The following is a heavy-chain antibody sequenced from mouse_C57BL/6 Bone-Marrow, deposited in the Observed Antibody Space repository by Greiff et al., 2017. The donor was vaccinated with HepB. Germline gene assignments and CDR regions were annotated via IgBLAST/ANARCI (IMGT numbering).Heavy chain of an antibody. J-gene: IGHJ1*03. CDR1: GFNIKDDY. CDR3: TTSTVVATLDWYFDV. D-gene: IGHD1-1*01. Sequence: DVQLQESGAELVRPGASVKLSCTASGFNIKDDYMHWVKQRPEQGLEWIGWIDPENGDTEYASKFQGKATITADTSSNTAYLQLSSLTSEDTAVYYCTTSTVVATLDWYFDVWGTGTTVTVSS. V-gene: IGHV14-4*01. CDR2: IDPENGDT.